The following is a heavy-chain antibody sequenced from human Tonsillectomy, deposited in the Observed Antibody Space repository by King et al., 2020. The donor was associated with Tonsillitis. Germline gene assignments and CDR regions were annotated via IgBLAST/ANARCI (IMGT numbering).Heavy chain of an antibody. V-gene: IGHV4-59*13. D-gene: IGHD1-26*01. Sequence: QLQESGPGLVKPSETLSLTCTVSGGSISSDYWSWIRLTPGRGLEWIGYIYYSGNTKYNPSLKSRGTISADSSKNQFSLKRSPVTAADTAVYYCARSELLGTTTFDYWGQGTLVTVSS. J-gene: IGHJ4*02. CDR3: ARSELLGTTTFDY. CDR2: IYYSGNT. CDR1: GGSISSDY.